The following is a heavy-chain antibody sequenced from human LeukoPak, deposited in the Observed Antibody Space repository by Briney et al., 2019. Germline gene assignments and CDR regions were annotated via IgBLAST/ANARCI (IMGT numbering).Heavy chain of an antibody. CDR1: GFTFSSYA. J-gene: IGHJ4*02. Sequence: PGGSLRLSCAASGFTFSSYAMSWVRQAPGWGLQWVSTISSSGGNTYYADSVKGRFTISRDNSKNTLYLQMNSLRVEDTAVYYCANGLAGYNVSSSWGQGTLVTVSS. D-gene: IGHD6-13*01. V-gene: IGHV3-23*01. CDR3: ANGLAGYNVSSS. CDR2: ISSSGGNT.